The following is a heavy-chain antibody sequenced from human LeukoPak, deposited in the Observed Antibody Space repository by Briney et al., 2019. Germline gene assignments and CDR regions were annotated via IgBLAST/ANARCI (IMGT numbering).Heavy chain of an antibody. CDR2: IIPIFGTA. D-gene: IGHD5-24*01. CDR3: ASSLTDAEQILKSVDGYNYLSYFDY. V-gene: IGHV1-69*13. Sequence: GASVKVSCKASGGTFSSYAISWVRQAPGQGLEWMGGIIPIFGTANYAQKFQGRVTITADESTSTAYMELSSLRSEDTAVYYCASSLTDAEQILKSVDGYNYLSYFDYWGQGTLVTVSS. J-gene: IGHJ4*02. CDR1: GGTFSSYA.